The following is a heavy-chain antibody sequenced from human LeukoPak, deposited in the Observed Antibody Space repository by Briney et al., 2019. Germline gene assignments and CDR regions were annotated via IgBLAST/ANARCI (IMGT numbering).Heavy chain of an antibody. CDR1: GYTFTGYY. V-gene: IGHV1-2*02. CDR2: INPNSGGT. Sequence: GASVKVSCKASGYTFTGYYMHWVRQAPGQGLEWMGWINPNSGGTNYAQKFQGRVTMTRDTSISTAYMELSSLRSEDTAVYYCARVEMARDDDLNYYYYMDVWGKGTTVTISS. D-gene: IGHD5-24*01. J-gene: IGHJ6*03. CDR3: ARVEMARDDDLNYYYYMDV.